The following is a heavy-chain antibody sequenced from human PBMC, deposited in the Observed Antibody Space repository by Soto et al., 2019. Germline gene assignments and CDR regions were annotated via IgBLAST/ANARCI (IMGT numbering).Heavy chain of an antibody. CDR2: ISGSGDST. J-gene: IGHJ2*01. V-gene: IGHV3-23*01. Sequence: EVQLLESGGGLVQPGGSLRLSCAASGFTFSSYAMNWVRQAPGKGLQWVSVISGSGDSTYYADSVKGRFTISRDNAKNTLFLEMNSLRAEDTAVYYCVSRNSGWYFVLWGRGTLVTVSS. CDR3: VSRNSGWYFVL. CDR1: GFTFSSYA. D-gene: IGHD4-4*01.